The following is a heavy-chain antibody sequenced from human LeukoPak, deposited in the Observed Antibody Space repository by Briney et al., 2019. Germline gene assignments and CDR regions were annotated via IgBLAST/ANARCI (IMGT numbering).Heavy chain of an antibody. J-gene: IGHJ4*02. Sequence: SETLSLTCAVYGGSFSGYYWSWIRQPPGKGLEWIGEINHSGSTNYNPSLKSRVAMSVDTSKNQFSLRLNSVTAADTAVYYCARWDCSSGTCFHLDYWGQGTLVTVSS. V-gene: IGHV4-34*01. CDR2: INHSGST. CDR1: GGSFSGYY. D-gene: IGHD6-19*01. CDR3: ARWDCSSGTCFHLDY.